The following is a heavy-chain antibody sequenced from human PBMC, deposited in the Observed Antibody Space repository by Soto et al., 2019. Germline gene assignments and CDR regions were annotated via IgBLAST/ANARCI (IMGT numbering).Heavy chain of an antibody. CDR3: ARHVNPWAQGAFDI. J-gene: IGHJ3*02. CDR2: IYYSGST. CDR1: GGSIGSSSYY. V-gene: IGHV4-39*01. Sequence: SETLSLTCTVSGGSIGSSSYYWGWIRQPPGKGLEWIGSIYYSGSTYYNPSLKSRVTISVDTSKNQFSLKLSSVTAADTAVYYCARHVNPWAQGAFDIWGQGTMVTVSS. D-gene: IGHD7-27*01.